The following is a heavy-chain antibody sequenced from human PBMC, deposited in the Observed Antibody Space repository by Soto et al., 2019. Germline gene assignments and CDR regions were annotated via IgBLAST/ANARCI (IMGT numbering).Heavy chain of an antibody. D-gene: IGHD3-3*01. CDR3: ARGRTLRFLESFDP. J-gene: IGHJ5*02. CDR2: IYYSGST. CDR1: GGSISSGGYY. V-gene: IGHV4-61*08. Sequence: PSETLSLTCTVSGGSISSGGYYWSWIRQHPGKGLEWIGYIYYSGSTNYNPSLKSRVTISVDTSKNQFSLKLSSVTAADTAVYYCARGRTLRFLESFDPWGQGTLVTVSS.